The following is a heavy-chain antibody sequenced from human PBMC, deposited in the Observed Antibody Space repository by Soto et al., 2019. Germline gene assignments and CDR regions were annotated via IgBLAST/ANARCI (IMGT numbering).Heavy chain of an antibody. Sequence: QVQLVESGGGVVQPGRSLRLYCAASGFIFSNSVMYWVRQAPGKGLEWVAFMSYDGTTKSYADSVKGRFTISRDNSQNTLYLQMNSQRPEETGVYYCAREVLCSRYFDYWGQGTLVTVSS. J-gene: IGHJ4*02. V-gene: IGHV3-30-3*01. CDR1: GFIFSNSV. CDR2: MSYDGTTK. CDR3: AREVLCSRYFDY. D-gene: IGHD3-10*02.